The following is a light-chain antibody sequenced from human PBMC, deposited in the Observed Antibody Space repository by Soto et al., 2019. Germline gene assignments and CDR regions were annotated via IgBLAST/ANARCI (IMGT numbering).Light chain of an antibody. J-gene: IGKJ1*01. Sequence: EIVMTQSPATLSVSPGERATLSCRASQSVSSNLAWYQQKPGQAPRLLIYGASTRATVIPARFSGSGSGTEFTLTISSLQSEDFALYYCQQYNNWPGWTFGQGTKVEIK. V-gene: IGKV3-15*01. CDR3: QQYNNWPGWT. CDR1: QSVSSN. CDR2: GAS.